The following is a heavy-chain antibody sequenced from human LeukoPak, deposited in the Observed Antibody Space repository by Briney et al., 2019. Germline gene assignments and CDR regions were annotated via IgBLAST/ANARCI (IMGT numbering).Heavy chain of an antibody. J-gene: IGHJ6*03. V-gene: IGHV3-7*01. CDR3: ARGRENHCSSTSCYAYYYYYYYMDV. CDR1: GFTFSSYW. CDR2: IKQDGSEK. Sequence: GGSLRLSCAASGFTFSSYWMSWVRQAPGKGLEWVANIKQDGSEKYYVDSVKGRFTISRDNAKNSLYLQMNSLRAEDTAVYYCARGRENHCSSTSCYAYYYYYYYMDVWGKGTTVTVSS. D-gene: IGHD2-2*01.